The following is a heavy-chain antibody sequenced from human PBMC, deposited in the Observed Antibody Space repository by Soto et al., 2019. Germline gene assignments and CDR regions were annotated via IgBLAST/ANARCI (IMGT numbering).Heavy chain of an antibody. D-gene: IGHD4-17*01. CDR2: IHYRGSV. J-gene: IGHJ6*02. CDR3: VREDDGGDRDYYGLDV. V-gene: IGHV4-30-4*01. Sequence: QVPLQESGPGLARPSQTLSLTCTVSGGSISSDHYHWTWIRQTPGTGLEWIGYIHYRGSVYYNPSLQSRVTMSVDTSKNLFSLKLSSVTAADTAVYFCVREDDGGDRDYYGLDVWGQGTTVTVSS. CDR1: GGSISSDHYH.